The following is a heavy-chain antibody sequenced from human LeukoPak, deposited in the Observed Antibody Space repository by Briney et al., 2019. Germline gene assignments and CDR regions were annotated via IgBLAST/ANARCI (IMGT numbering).Heavy chain of an antibody. CDR1: GFTFSTFSNYG. D-gene: IGHD2-21*02. J-gene: IGHJ4*02. V-gene: IGHV3-23*01. CDR2: ISGSGGST. Sequence: PGGSLRLSCAASGFTFSTFSNYGMSWVRQAPGKGLEWVSAISGSGGSTCYADSVKGRFTISRDNSKNTLYLQMNSLRAEDTAIYYCAKTFCGDCYSKKDYWGQGTLVTVSS. CDR3: AKTFCGDCYSKKDY.